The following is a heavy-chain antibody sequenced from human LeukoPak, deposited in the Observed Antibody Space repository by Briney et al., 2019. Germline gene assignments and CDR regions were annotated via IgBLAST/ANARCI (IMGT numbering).Heavy chain of an antibody. J-gene: IGHJ6*03. CDR1: GGTFSSYA. CDR2: IIPIFGTA. D-gene: IGHD1-1*01. CDR3: ARVLIHHVHDYYYYYMDV. V-gene: IGHV1-69*13. Sequence: SVKVSCKASGGTFSSYAISWVRQAPGQGLEWMGGIIPIFGTANYAQKFQGRVTINADESTSTAYMELSSLRSEDTAVYYWARVLIHHVHDYYYYYMDVWGKGTTVTISS.